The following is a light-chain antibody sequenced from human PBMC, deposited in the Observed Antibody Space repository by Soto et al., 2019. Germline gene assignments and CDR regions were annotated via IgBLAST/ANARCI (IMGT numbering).Light chain of an antibody. V-gene: IGKV3-11*01. Sequence: EIVLTQSPGTLSLSPGERATLSCRATLSISSYLALYQQKPGQAPRRLIYDASSRPTDIPARFSGSGSGTDFTLTISSLEPEDFALYYCQQLSNWPITFGQGTRLEIK. CDR2: DAS. CDR3: QQLSNWPIT. CDR1: LSISSY. J-gene: IGKJ5*01.